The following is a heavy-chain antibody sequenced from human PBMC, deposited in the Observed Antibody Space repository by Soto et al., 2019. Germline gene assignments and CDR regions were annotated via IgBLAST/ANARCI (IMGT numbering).Heavy chain of an antibody. CDR2: ISASGGST. CDR3: AKDKGYDSRGQPVDVFDI. V-gene: IGHV3-23*01. D-gene: IGHD3-22*01. J-gene: IGHJ3*02. CDR1: GLSLRNDR. Sequence: EGQLLESGGDLVQPGGSLRLSCAASGLSLRNDRMSWVRQAPGKGLEGVSAISASGGSTFYTDSVQGRFTISRENSKNMVYLQMISRRAEDTALYYCAKDKGYDSRGQPVDVFDIWGQGTMVTVSS.